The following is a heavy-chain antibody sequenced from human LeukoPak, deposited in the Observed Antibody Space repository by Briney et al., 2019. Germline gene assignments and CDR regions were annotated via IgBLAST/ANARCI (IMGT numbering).Heavy chain of an antibody. Sequence: PGGSLRLSCAASGFTSSSYSMNWVRQAPGKGLEWVSSISSSSSYIYYADSVKGRITISRDNAKNSLYLQMNSLRAEDTAVYYCARDRGSSGWDFDYWGQGTLVTVSS. V-gene: IGHV3-21*01. CDR2: ISSSSSYI. D-gene: IGHD6-19*01. CDR1: GFTSSSYS. CDR3: ARDRGSSGWDFDY. J-gene: IGHJ4*02.